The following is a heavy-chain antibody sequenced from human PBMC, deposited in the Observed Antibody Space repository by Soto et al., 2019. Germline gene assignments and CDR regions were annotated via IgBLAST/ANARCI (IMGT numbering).Heavy chain of an antibody. CDR3: ARVESFNFTLYSYGSIDP. D-gene: IGHD5-18*01. CDR1: GGSISSYY. J-gene: IGHJ5*02. CDR2: IYYSGST. V-gene: IGHV4-59*01. Sequence: SETLSLTCTVSGGSISSYYWSWIRQPPGKGLEWIGYIYYSGSTNYNPSLKSRVTISVDTSKNQFSLKLSSVTTADTAVYYCARVESFNFTLYSYGSIDPWGQGTLVTVSS.